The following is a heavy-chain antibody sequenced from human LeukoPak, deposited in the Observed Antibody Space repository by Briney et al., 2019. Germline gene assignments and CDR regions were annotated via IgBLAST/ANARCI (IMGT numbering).Heavy chain of an antibody. CDR1: GYSIRSGYY. D-gene: IGHD2-8*02. Sequence: SETLSLTCTVSGYSIRSGYYWGWIRQPPGKGLEWIGSIYYSGSTYYYPSLKSRVSISVDTPKKQFSLKLCSVAAADTAVYYCARDRGYWALGYMDVWGKGTTVSVSS. V-gene: IGHV4-38-2*02. J-gene: IGHJ6*03. CDR2: IYYSGST. CDR3: ARDRGYWALGYMDV.